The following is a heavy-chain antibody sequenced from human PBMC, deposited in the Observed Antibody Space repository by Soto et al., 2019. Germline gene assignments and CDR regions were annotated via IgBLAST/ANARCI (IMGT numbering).Heavy chain of an antibody. CDR2: IYYSGST. J-gene: IGHJ5*02. D-gene: IGHD3-10*01. CDR1: GGSISSYY. V-gene: IGHV4-59*08. Sequence: PSETLSLTCTVSGGSISSYYWSWIRQPPGKGLEWIGYIYYSGSTNYNPSLKSRVTISVDTSKNQVSLKLSSVTAADTAVYYCARQTYYYDSGSYYNWFDPWGQGTLVTVSS. CDR3: ARQTYYYDSGSYYNWFDP.